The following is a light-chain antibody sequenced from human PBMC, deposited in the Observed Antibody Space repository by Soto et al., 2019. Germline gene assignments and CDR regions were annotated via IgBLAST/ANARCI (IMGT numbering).Light chain of an antibody. Sequence: EIVLTQSPGTLSLSPGERATLSCRASQSVSSSYLAWYQQKPGQAPRLLIYGASSRATGIPDRFSGSGSGTDFTLPISRLEPEDFAVYYCQQYGSSPWTFGKGTKVDFK. V-gene: IGKV3-20*01. CDR1: QSVSSSY. CDR2: GAS. J-gene: IGKJ1*01. CDR3: QQYGSSPWT.